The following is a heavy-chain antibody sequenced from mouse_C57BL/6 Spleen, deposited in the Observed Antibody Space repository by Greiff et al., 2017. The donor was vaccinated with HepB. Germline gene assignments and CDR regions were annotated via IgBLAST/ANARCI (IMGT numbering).Heavy chain of an antibody. D-gene: IGHD2-3*01. CDR3: AKNYDGYYYAMDY. CDR2: IWRGGST. J-gene: IGHJ4*01. CDR1: GFSLTSYG. V-gene: IGHV2-5*01. Sequence: QVHVKQSGPGLVQPSQSLSITCTVSGFSLTSYGVHWVRQSPGKGLEWLGVIWRGGSTDYNAAFMSRLSITKDNSKSQVFFKMNSLQADDTAIYYCAKNYDGYYYAMDYWGQGTSVTVSS.